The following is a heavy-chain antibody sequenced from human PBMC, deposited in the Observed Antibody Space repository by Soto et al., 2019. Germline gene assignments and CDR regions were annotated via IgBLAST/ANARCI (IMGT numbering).Heavy chain of an antibody. D-gene: IGHD3-22*01. V-gene: IGHV1-69*01. CDR3: ARNLLRGDSSGYYYDY. CDR1: GGTFSSYA. Sequence: QVQLVQSGAEVKKLGSSVKVSCKASGGTFSSYAISWVRQAPGQGLEWMGGIIPIFGTANYAQKFQGRVTITADEFTSTAYMELSSLRSEDTAVYYCARNLLRGDSSGYYYDYWGQGTLVTVSS. CDR2: IIPIFGTA. J-gene: IGHJ4*02.